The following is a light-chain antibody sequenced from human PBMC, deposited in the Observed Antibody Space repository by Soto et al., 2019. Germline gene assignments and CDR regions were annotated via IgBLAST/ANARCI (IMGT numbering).Light chain of an antibody. CDR2: KAT. CDR3: QQYNSYPWT. CDR1: QSISSW. V-gene: IGKV1-5*03. Sequence: DIQMTQSPSTLSASVGDRVTITCRASQSISSWLAWYQQKPGKAPKLLIYKATCLESGVPSRFSGSGSGKELTLTISSLQPDDFATYYFQQYNSYPWTFGQRTKVEIK. J-gene: IGKJ1*01.